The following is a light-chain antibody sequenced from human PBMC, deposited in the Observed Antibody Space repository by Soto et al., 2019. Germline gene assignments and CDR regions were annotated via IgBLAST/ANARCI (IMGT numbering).Light chain of an antibody. CDR2: EVT. CDR3: SSYTTSTTWL. CDR1: ISDIGTFNY. V-gene: IGLV2-14*01. J-gene: IGLJ3*02. Sequence: QSALTQPASVSGSPGQSITISCTGTISDIGTFNYVSWYQQHPGKAPKLLLYEVTNRPSGISFRFSGSKSGNTASLTISGLQAEDEGDYFCSSYTTSTTWLFGGVPKLTVL.